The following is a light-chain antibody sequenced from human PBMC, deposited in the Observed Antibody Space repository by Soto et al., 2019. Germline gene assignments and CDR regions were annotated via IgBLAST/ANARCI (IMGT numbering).Light chain of an antibody. Sequence: EIVLTQSPDTLSLSPGDTATLSCRASQRVYSNYLAWYQHQPGQTPRLLISGASSRATGIPDRFSGSGSETDFTLNISRLEPEDFAVDYCQQYGSTPYTFGQGTKL. CDR3: QQYGSTPYT. V-gene: IGKV3-20*01. CDR1: QRVYSNY. CDR2: GAS. J-gene: IGKJ2*01.